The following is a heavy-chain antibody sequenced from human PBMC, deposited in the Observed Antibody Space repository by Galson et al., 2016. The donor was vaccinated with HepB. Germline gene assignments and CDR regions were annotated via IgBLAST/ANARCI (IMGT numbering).Heavy chain of an antibody. CDR2: IDWDDDE. CDR1: GFSLSTSGMC. V-gene: IGHV2-70*01. J-gene: IGHJ4*02. CDR3: ARRIGTCYYGRSAYYYDY. Sequence: PALVKPTQTLTLTCTFSGFSLSTSGMCVSWIRQPPGKALEWLALIDWDDDEYYSTSLKTRLTISKDTSKNQVVLKMTNMDPVDTATYYCARRIGTCYYGRSAYYYDYWGQGTLVTVSS. D-gene: IGHD3-22*01.